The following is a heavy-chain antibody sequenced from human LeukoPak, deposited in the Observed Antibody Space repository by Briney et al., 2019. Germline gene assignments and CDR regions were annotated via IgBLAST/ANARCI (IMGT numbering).Heavy chain of an antibody. CDR2: INPNSGGT. CDR3: ARGWYSITTAGLDDAFDI. V-gene: IGHV1-2*02. Sequence: ASVKVSCKASGYTFTAHYMHWVRQAPGQGLEWMGWINPNSGGTNYAQKFQGRVTMTRDTSMYTVYMELSRLKSDDTAVYYCARGWYSITTAGLDDAFDIWGQGTMVTVSS. CDR1: GYTFTAHY. J-gene: IGHJ3*02. D-gene: IGHD2-15*01.